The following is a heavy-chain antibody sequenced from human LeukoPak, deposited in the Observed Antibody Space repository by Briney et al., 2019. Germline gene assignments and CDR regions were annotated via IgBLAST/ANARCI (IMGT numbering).Heavy chain of an antibody. Sequence: GGSLRLSCAAFGFTFSNHAMSWVRQAPGKGLQWVSAISGGGVAIYYADSVKGRFTISRDNSKNMLYLQMNSLRDLSTAAAYDTDDGFCDYDSSGYYYFNYWGQGTLVTVSS. CDR2: ISGGGVAI. V-gene: IGHV3-23*01. CDR1: GFTFSNHA. J-gene: IGHJ4*02. D-gene: IGHD3-22*01. CDR3: TDDGFCDYDSSGYYYFNY.